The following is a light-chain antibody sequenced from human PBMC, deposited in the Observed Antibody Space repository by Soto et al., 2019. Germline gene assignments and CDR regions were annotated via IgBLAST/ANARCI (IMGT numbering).Light chain of an antibody. CDR3: QQSYSTPRT. CDR1: QSVSSSY. Sequence: EIVLTQSPGVLSLSPGERATLSCRASQSVSSSYLAWYQQKPGQAPRLLIYGASSRATGIPDRFSGSGSGTDFTLTISRLEPEDFAVYYCQQSYSTPRTFGQGTKVELK. V-gene: IGKV3-20*01. J-gene: IGKJ1*01. CDR2: GAS.